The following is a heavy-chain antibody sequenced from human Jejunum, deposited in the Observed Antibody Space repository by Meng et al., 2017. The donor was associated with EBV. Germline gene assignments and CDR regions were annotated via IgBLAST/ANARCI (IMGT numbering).Heavy chain of an antibody. CDR3: GRESNNGGSYYAH. CDR2: ISNDGTFE. Sequence: QVRRVESGGGGVQSGRALRLSSAASGFTFSSFAMHWVRQAPGKGLEWVAVISNDGTFEHYADSVKGRFTISRDDSKNTVYLQMSSLRGEDTAVYYCGRESNNGGSYYAHWGQGTLVTVSS. CDR1: GFTFSSFA. J-gene: IGHJ4*02. D-gene: IGHD1-26*01. V-gene: IGHV3-30*14.